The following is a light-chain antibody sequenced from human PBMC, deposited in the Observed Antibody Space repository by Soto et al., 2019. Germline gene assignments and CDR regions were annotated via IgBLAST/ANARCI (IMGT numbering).Light chain of an antibody. Sequence: QLVLTQSPSASASLGASVKLTCTLCSGHSSYAIAWHQQQPEKGPRYLMKLNSDGSHSKGDGIPDRFSGSSSGAERYLTISSLQSEDEADYYCQTWGTGIQVFGTGTKVTVL. V-gene: IGLV4-69*01. CDR3: QTWGTGIQV. J-gene: IGLJ1*01. CDR2: LNSDGSH. CDR1: SGHSSYA.